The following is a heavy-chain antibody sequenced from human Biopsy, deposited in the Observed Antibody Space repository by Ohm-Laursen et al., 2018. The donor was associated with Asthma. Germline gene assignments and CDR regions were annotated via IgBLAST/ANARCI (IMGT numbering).Heavy chain of an antibody. CDR3: AKDVFPGWELRRGPDY. CDR1: GFTFSNYG. CDR2: ISFDGSNK. D-gene: IGHD1-26*01. J-gene: IGHJ4*02. Sequence: SLRLSCSASGFTFSNYGMHWVRQAPGKGLDWVAVISFDGSNKNYTDSVKGRFTISRDNSRNTLHLQMNSLRAEDTAVYYCAKDVFPGWELRRGPDYWGQGTLITVSS. V-gene: IGHV3-30*18.